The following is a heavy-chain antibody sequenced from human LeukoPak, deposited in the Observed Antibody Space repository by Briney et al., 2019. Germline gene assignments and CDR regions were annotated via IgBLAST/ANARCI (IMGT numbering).Heavy chain of an antibody. Sequence: GGSLRLSCAASEINFSDYWMHWVRQAPGKGLVWISRINSDGGNTDYADSVKGRFTISRDNVENTLHLQMNSLRAEDTAIYYCVRVMYYDFRSGRSKPSSHFYYYMDVWGKGTTVTVSS. J-gene: IGHJ6*03. D-gene: IGHD3-3*01. CDR1: EINFSDYW. CDR3: VRVMYYDFRSGRSKPSSHFYYYMDV. CDR2: INSDGGNT. V-gene: IGHV3-74*01.